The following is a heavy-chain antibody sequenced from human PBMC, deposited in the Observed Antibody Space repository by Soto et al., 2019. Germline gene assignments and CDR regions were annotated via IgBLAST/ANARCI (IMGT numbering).Heavy chain of an antibody. D-gene: IGHD3-16*01. CDR1: GGSISNYY. CDR3: ASGGNWFDP. CDR2: MYYNGNI. Sequence: SETLSLTCNVSGGSISNYYWTWVRQSLEKGLEWIGYMYYNGNINYNPSLKSRVTISIDTSKNQFSLTLKSVTAADTAVYYCASGGNWFDPWGQGTLVTVSS. J-gene: IGHJ5*02. V-gene: IGHV4-59*01.